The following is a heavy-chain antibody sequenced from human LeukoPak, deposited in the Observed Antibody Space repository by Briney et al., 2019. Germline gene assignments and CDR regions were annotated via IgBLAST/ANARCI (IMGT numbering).Heavy chain of an antibody. D-gene: IGHD1-26*01. Sequence: GGSLRLSCAASGFTFSSYGMHWVRQAPGKGLEWVAFIRYDGSNKYYADSVKGRFTTSRDNSKNTLYLQMNSLRAEDTAVYYCAKDLVGATGFDYWGQGTLVTVSS. J-gene: IGHJ4*02. CDR2: IRYDGSNK. CDR1: GFTFSSYG. V-gene: IGHV3-30*02. CDR3: AKDLVGATGFDY.